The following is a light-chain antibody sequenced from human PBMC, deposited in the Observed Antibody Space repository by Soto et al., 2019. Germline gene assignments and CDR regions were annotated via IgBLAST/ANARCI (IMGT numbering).Light chain of an antibody. CDR3: QQYNNWPPCT. CDR1: QSVSNN. CDR2: GAS. Sequence: EIVMTQSPATLSVSPGERATLSCRASQSVSNNFAWYQQKPGQAPRLLLYGASTRATGIPARFSGSGSGTEFTLTISSLQSEDFAVYYCQQYNNWPPCTFGQGTKVDIK. J-gene: IGKJ2*02. V-gene: IGKV3-15*01.